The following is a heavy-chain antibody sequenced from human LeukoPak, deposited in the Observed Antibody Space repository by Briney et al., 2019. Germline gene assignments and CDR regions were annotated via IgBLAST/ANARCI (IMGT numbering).Heavy chain of an antibody. CDR2: IRHDGSNK. J-gene: IGHJ6*03. D-gene: IGHD3-22*01. V-gene: IGHV3-30*02. Sequence: PGGSLRLSCAASGFTFSSYGMHWVRQAPGKGLEWVAFIRHDGSNKYYADSVKGRFTISRDNSKNTLCLQMNSLRAEDTAVYYCAKDWYYYDSGGYYAVYYYYYMDVWGKGTTVTVSS. CDR3: AKDWYYYDSGGYYAVYYYYYMDV. CDR1: GFTFSSYG.